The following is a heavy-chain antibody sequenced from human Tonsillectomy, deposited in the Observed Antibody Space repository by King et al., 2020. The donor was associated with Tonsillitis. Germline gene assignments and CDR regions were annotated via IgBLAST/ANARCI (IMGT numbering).Heavy chain of an antibody. Sequence: VQLVESGAEVKKPGASVTVSCKASGYTFTSYYMHWVRQAPGQGLEWMGMINPSGGSTNYAQKFQGRVTMTRDTSTSTVYMEMSSLRSEDTAVYYCARSNYAILTGYSRSFDYWGQGTLVTVSS. D-gene: IGHD3-9*01. V-gene: IGHV1-46*01. CDR3: ARSNYAILTGYSRSFDY. CDR2: INPSGGST. CDR1: GYTFTSYY. J-gene: IGHJ4*02.